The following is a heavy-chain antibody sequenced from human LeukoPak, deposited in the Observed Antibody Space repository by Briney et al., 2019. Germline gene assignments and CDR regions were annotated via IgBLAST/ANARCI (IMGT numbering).Heavy chain of an antibody. CDR2: ISYDGSNK. CDR3: ARDRYIAARPGAFDI. J-gene: IGHJ3*02. Sequence: PGGSLRLSCAASGFTFSSYAMHWVRQAPGKGLEWVAVISYDGSNKYYADSVKGRFTISRDNSKNTLYLQMNSLRAEDTAVYYCARDRYIAARPGAFDIWGQGTMVTVSS. CDR1: GFTFSSYA. V-gene: IGHV3-30*04. D-gene: IGHD6-6*01.